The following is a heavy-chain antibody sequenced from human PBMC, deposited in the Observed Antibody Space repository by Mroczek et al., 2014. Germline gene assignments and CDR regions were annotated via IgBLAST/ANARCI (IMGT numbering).Heavy chain of an antibody. CDR3: ARDPAYYYDSSGYMNDY. D-gene: IGHD3-22*01. CDR2: IYTSGST. J-gene: IGHJ4*02. Sequence: QVQLVQSGPGLVKPSQTLSLTCTVSGGSISSGSYYWSWIRQPAGKGLEWIGRIYTSGSTNYNPSLKSRVTISVDTSKNQFSLKLSSVTAADTAVYYCARDPAYYYDSSGYMNDYWGQGTLVTVSS. CDR1: GGSISSGSYY. V-gene: IGHV4-61*02.